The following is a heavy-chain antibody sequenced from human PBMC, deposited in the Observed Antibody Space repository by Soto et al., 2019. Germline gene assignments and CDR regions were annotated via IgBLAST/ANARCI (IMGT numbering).Heavy chain of an antibody. Sequence: EVQLLESGGGLVQPGGSLRLSCAASGFTFSSYAMSWVRQAPGKGLEWVSAISGSGGTTYYADSVKGRCTISRDNSKNTVYLQMNSLRAEDTAVYYCAKDLSVSTFWYFDLWGRGTLVTVSS. V-gene: IGHV3-23*01. CDR3: AKDLSVSTFWYFDL. CDR1: GFTFSSYA. D-gene: IGHD4-17*01. CDR2: ISGSGGTT. J-gene: IGHJ2*01.